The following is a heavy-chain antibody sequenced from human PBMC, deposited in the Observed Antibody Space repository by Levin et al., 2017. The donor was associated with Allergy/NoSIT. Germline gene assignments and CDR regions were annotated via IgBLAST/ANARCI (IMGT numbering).Heavy chain of an antibody. D-gene: IGHD2-2*01. CDR2: IYYSGST. Sequence: SETLSLTCTVSGGSFSSYYWSWIRQPPGKGLEWIGSIYYSGSTNYNPSLKSRVTISVDTSKNQFSLKLSSVTAADTAVYYCARGPRKPAAVPFDYWGQGSLVTVSS. J-gene: IGHJ4*02. CDR1: GGSFSSYY. CDR3: ARGPRKPAAVPFDY. V-gene: IGHV4-59*01.